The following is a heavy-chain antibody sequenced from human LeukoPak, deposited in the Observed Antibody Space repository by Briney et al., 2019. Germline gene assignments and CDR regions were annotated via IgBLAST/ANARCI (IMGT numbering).Heavy chain of an antibody. D-gene: IGHD5-12*01. Sequence: ASVKVSCKASKYTFTGYYMHWVRQAPGQGLEWVGWINPHSGDTNYAQKFQGRVTMTRDTSTSTAYMEVSRLRSDDTAVYYCAKGMRSRGYSGYDCFDYWGQGTLVTVSS. CDR1: KYTFTGYY. J-gene: IGHJ4*02. CDR3: AKGMRSRGYSGYDCFDY. CDR2: INPHSGDT. V-gene: IGHV1-2*02.